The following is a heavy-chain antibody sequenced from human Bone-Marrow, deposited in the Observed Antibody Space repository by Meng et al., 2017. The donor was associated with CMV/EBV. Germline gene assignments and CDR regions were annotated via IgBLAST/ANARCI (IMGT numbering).Heavy chain of an antibody. CDR2: ISSSSSYI. CDR1: GFTFSSYS. D-gene: IGHD6-19*01. CDR3: ARDRYSSGWD. V-gene: IGHV3-21*01. J-gene: IGHJ4*02. Sequence: GESLKISCAASGFTFSSYSMNWVRQAPGKGLEWVSSISSSSSYIYYADSVKGRFTISRDNAKNSLYLQMNSRRAEDTAVYYCARDRYSSGWDWGQGTLVTVSS.